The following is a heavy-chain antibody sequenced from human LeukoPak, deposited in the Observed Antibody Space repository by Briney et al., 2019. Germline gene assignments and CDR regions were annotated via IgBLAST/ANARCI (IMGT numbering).Heavy chain of an antibody. D-gene: IGHD3-22*01. CDR2: INSDGSST. V-gene: IGHV3-74*01. J-gene: IGHJ4*02. Sequence: GGSLRLSCAVSGLTFSDYWMHWVRQAPGKGLVWVSRINSDGSSTSYADSVKGRFTISRDNAKNTLYLQMNSLRAEDTAVYYCARANYYDSSGYQDWFDYWGQGTLVTVSS. CDR3: ARANYYDSSGYQDWFDY. CDR1: GLTFSDYW.